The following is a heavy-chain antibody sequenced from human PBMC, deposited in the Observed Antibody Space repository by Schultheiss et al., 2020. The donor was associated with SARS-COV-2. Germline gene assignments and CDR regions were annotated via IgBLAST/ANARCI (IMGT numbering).Heavy chain of an antibody. CDR3: AITRRAWFDP. V-gene: IGHV1-18*01. J-gene: IGHJ5*02. CDR1: GGTFSSYA. Sequence: ASVKVSCKASGGTFSSYAISWVRQAPGQGLEWMGWINAGNGNTNYAQKLQGRVTLTTDTSTSTAYMELRSLRSDDTAVYYCAITRRAWFDPWGQGTLVTVSS. CDR2: INAGNGNT.